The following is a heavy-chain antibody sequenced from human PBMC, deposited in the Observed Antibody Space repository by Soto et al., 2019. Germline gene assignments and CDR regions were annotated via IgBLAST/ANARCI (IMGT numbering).Heavy chain of an antibody. D-gene: IGHD3-10*01. V-gene: IGHV4-59*08. Sequence: SETLSLTCTVSGGSISSYYWSWIRQPPGKGLEWIGYIYYSGSTNYNPSLKSRVTISVDTSKNQFSLKLSSVTAADTAVYYCARRSMVRGAYYFDYWGQGTLVTVSS. CDR3: ARRSMVRGAYYFDY. CDR2: IYYSGST. J-gene: IGHJ4*02. CDR1: GGSISSYY.